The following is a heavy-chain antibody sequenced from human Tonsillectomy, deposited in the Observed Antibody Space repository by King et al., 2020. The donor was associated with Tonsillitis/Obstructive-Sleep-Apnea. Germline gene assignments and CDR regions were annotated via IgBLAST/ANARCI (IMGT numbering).Heavy chain of an antibody. Sequence: VQLVESGGGVVRPGGSLRLSCAASGFTFDDYGMSWVRQAPGKGLEWVSGINWNGGSTGYADSVKGRFTISRDNAKNSLYLQINSLRAEDTALYYCARDGDRITGTIIYWSGNFDYWGQGTLVTVSS. D-gene: IGHD1-7*01. J-gene: IGHJ4*02. V-gene: IGHV3-20*04. CDR1: GFTFDDYG. CDR2: INWNGGST. CDR3: ARDGDRITGTIIYWSGNFDY.